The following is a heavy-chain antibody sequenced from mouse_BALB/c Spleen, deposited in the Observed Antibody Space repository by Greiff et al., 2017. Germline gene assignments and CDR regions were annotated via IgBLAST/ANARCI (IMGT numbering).Heavy chain of an antibody. D-gene: IGHD1-1*01. CDR1: GFTFSSYA. V-gene: IGHV5-6-5*01. Sequence: EVKLQESGGGLVKPGGSLKLSCAASGFTFSSYAMSWVRQTPEKRLEWVASISSGGSTYYPDSVKGRFTISRDNARNILYLQMSSLRSEDTAMYYCAKYYYGSSYGYFDVWGAGTTVTVSS. J-gene: IGHJ1*01. CDR3: AKYYYGSSYGYFDV. CDR2: ISSGGST.